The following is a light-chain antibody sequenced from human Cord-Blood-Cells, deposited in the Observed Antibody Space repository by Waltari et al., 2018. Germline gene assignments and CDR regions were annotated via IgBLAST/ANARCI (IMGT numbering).Light chain of an antibody. J-gene: IGKJ4*01. Sequence: DIQMTQSPSSLSASLGDRVTITCRASQSISSYLNGYQQKPGKAPKLLIYAASSLQSGVPSRVSGSGSGTDFTLTISSLQPEDFSTYYCQQSYSTPLTFGGGTKVEIK. CDR2: AAS. V-gene: IGKV1-39*01. CDR3: QQSYSTPLT. CDR1: QSISSY.